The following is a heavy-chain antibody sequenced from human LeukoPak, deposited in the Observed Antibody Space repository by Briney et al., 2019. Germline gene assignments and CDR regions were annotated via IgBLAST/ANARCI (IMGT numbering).Heavy chain of an antibody. CDR2: ISGSGGST. Sequence: GGSLRLSCAASGVTFSSYAMSWVRQAPGKGLEWVSAISGSGGSTYYADSVKGRFTISRDNSKNTLYLQMNSLRAEDTAVYYCAKVQLWPRMAWFDYWGQGTLVTVSS. CDR1: GVTFSSYA. CDR3: AKVQLWPRMAWFDY. J-gene: IGHJ4*02. D-gene: IGHD5-18*01. V-gene: IGHV3-23*01.